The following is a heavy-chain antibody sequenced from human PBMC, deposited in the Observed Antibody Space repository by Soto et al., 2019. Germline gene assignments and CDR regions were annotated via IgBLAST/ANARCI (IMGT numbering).Heavy chain of an antibody. Sequence: SETLSLTCSVSGYSVTSSDYYWAWIRQPPGKGLEWIGSMFYSGLTYYNPSLKSRVTLSVDTSKNQFSVRLNSVTAADTAVYYCAPLSVSLSGPYGIHVWGQGTTVTAP. D-gene: IGHD2-15*01. J-gene: IGHJ6*02. V-gene: IGHV4-39*01. CDR3: APLSVSLSGPYGIHV. CDR2: MFYSGLT. CDR1: GYSVTSSDYY.